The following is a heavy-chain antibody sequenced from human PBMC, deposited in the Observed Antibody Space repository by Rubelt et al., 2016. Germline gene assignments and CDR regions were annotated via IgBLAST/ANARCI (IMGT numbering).Heavy chain of an antibody. CDR1: GGSISSSSYY. Sequence: QLQLQESGPGLVKPSETLSLTCTVSGGSISSSSYYWGWIRQPPGKGLDWMGHIHYSGSANYNPSLMGLVTISIDTSKNQFSLKLSSVTAADTAVYYCAGVMKSGSTYYFDSWGQGTLVTVSS. J-gene: IGHJ4*02. CDR3: AGVMKSGSTYYFDS. D-gene: IGHD5/OR15-5a*01. CDR2: IHYSGSA. V-gene: IGHV4-61*05.